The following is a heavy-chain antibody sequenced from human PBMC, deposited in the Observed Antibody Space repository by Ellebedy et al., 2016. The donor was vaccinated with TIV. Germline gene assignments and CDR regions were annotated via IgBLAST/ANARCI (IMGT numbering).Heavy chain of an antibody. CDR3: ATDLWAPYCGNDCFPHAFHI. J-gene: IGHJ3*02. D-gene: IGHD2-21*02. Sequence: GESLKISXAASGVIFSNAWMSWVRQAPGKGLEWLGRIKSKVDGETTDYAAPVKGRFTISRDDPGNTVFLQMNSLKIEDTAMYYCATDLWAPYCGNDCFPHAFHIWGQGTMVTVSS. CDR1: GVIFSNAW. V-gene: IGHV3-15*01. CDR2: IKSKVDGETT.